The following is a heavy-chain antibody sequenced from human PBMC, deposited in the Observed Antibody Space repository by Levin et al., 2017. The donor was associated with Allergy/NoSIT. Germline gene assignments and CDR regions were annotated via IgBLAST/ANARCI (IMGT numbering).Heavy chain of an antibody. V-gene: IGHV4-59*08. J-gene: IGHJ4*02. CDR1: GDSISSFY. D-gene: IGHD5-18*01. CDR3: ARGFRGYSYGFDS. CDR2: IHYTGST. Sequence: SETLSLTCTVSGDSISSFYWGWIRQPPGKGLEWIGYIHYTGSTNYSPSLKGRVTISRDMSKNQFSLQLSSVTASDPAMYYCARGFRGYSYGFDSWGQGTLVTVSS.